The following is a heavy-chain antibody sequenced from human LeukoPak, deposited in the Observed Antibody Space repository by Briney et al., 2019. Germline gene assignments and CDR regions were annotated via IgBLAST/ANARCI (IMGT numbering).Heavy chain of an antibody. CDR2: INPNSGGT. V-gene: IGHV1-2*02. J-gene: IGHJ5*02. CDR3: ARDLYQLLPLYWFDP. CDR1: GYTFTGYY. D-gene: IGHD2-2*01. Sequence: ASVKVSCKASGYTFTGYYMHWVRQAPGQGLEWMGWINPNSGGTNYAQKFQGRVTMTRDTSISTAYMELSRLRSDDTAVYYCARDLYQLLPLYWFDPWGKGTLVTVSS.